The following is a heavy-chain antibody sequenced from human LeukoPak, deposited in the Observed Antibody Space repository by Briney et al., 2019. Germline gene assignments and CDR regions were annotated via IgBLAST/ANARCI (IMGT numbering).Heavy chain of an antibody. CDR2: IDTSGNT. V-gene: IGHV4-4*07. D-gene: IGHD3-10*01. CDR1: GGSISSYY. Sequence: SETLSLTCTVSGGSISSYYWSWIRQPAGKGLEWIGRIDTSGNTNYKPSLKSRVTMSVDTSKNQFSLKLTSVTAADTAVYYCARSYYGSGRYGPQFDYWGQGTLVTVSS. CDR3: ARSYYGSGRYGPQFDY. J-gene: IGHJ4*02.